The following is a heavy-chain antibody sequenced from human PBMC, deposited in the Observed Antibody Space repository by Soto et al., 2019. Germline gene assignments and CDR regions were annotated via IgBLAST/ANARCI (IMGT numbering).Heavy chain of an antibody. J-gene: IGHJ6*03. CDR3: AKPNTYYDFWSGYPQLDYMDV. Sequence: GGSLRLSCAASGFTFTSYGMSWVRQAPGKGPVWVSPISASGGTTYYADSVKGRFTISRDNSKNTLYLQMNSLRAEDTAVYYCAKPNTYYDFWSGYPQLDYMDVWGKGTTVTVS. CDR1: GFTFTSYG. D-gene: IGHD3-3*01. CDR2: ISASGGTT. V-gene: IGHV3-23*01.